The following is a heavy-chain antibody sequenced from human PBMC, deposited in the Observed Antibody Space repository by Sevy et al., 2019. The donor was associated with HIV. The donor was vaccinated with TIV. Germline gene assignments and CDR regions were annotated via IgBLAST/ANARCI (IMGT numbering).Heavy chain of an antibody. CDR2: IRFDGSMK. V-gene: IGHV3-30*02. D-gene: IGHD3-3*01. CDR3: AKDHYDYRTGYYGYYGTDV. J-gene: IGHJ6*02. CDR1: GFRFSDYG. Sequence: GGSLRLSCAASGFRFSDYGMHWVRQAPGKGLEWVSLIRFDGSMKYIADSVKGRFTISRDKVKDTLYLQMNSLRPEDTAVYYCAKDHYDYRTGYYGYYGTDVWGQGTTVTVSS.